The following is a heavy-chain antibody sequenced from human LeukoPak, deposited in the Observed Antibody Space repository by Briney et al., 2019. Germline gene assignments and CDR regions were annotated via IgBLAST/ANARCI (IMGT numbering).Heavy chain of an antibody. CDR1: GGSISNYY. CDR2: IYYSGDT. V-gene: IGHV4-59*01. D-gene: IGHD5-12*01. J-gene: IGHJ4*02. CDR3: AREASGYGFGD. Sequence: SETLSLTCTVSGGSISNYYWSWIRQPPGKGLEWIAYIYYSGDTNYNPSLKSRVTISVDTSKNQLSLKLSSVTAADTAVYYCAREASGYGFGDWGQGTLVTVSS.